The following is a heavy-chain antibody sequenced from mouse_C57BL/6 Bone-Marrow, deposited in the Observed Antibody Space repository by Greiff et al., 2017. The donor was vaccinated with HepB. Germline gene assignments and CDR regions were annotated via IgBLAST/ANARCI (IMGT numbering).Heavy chain of an antibody. D-gene: IGHD1-1*01. CDR3: KRVEGIYYCGSRGYFDV. CDR2: ISSGGDYI. V-gene: IGHV5-9-1*02. J-gene: IGHJ1*03. CDR1: GFTFSSYA. Sequence: EVQLVESGEGLVKPGGSLKLSCAASGFTFSSYAMSWVRQTPEKRLEWVAYISSGGDYIYYADTVKGRFTISRDNARNTLYLQMSSLKSEDTAMYYCKRVEGIYYCGSRGYFDVWGTGTTVTVSS.